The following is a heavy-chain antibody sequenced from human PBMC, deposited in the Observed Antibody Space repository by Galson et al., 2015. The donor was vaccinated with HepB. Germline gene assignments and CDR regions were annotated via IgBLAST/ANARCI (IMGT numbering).Heavy chain of an antibody. CDR2: INPSGGST. V-gene: IGHV1-46*01. Sequence: SVKVSCKASGYTFTSYYMHWVRQAPGQGLEWMGIINPSGGSTSYAQKFQGRVTMTRDTSTSTVYMELSSLRAEDTAVYYCARAPLYGSGSYSSVDYYYYGMDVWGQGTTVTVSS. D-gene: IGHD3-10*01. CDR1: GYTFTSYY. J-gene: IGHJ6*02. CDR3: ARAPLYGSGSYSSVDYYYYGMDV.